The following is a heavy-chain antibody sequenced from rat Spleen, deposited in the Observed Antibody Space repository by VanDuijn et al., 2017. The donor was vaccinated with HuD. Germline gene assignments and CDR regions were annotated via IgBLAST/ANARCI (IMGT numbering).Heavy chain of an antibody. CDR3: TTGTIAAPYWYFDF. Sequence: EVKLVETGGGLVQPGRSLKLSCVASGFTFSSYWMYWIRQAPGKGLEWVSSINTDGGTSFYRDSVKGRFTISRDNAKSTLYLQMVSLRSEDTATYYCTTGTIAAPYWYFDFWGPGTMVTVSS. V-gene: IGHV5-58*01. J-gene: IGHJ1*01. CDR1: GFTFSSYW. CDR2: INTDGGTS. D-gene: IGHD1-2*01.